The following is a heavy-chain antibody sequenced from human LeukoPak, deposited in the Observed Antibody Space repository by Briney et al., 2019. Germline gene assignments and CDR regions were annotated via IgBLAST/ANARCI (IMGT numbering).Heavy chain of an antibody. CDR1: GGSISSNSDY. J-gene: IGHJ4*02. D-gene: IGHD3-10*01. CDR3: ARDLYYYGSGSYYFDY. V-gene: IGHV4-39*07. Sequence: SETLSLTCTVSGGSISSNSDYWGWIRQPPGKGLEWIASMSYSGSTYYNPSLKSRLTISVDTSKNQFSLKLSSVTAADTAVYYCARDLYYYGSGSYYFDYWGQGTLVTVSS. CDR2: MSYSGST.